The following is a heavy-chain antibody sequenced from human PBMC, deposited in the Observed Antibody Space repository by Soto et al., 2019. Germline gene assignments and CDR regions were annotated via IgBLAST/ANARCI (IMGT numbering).Heavy chain of an antibody. V-gene: IGHV1-8*01. CDR1: GYTFTSYD. D-gene: IGHD7-27*01. CDR2: MNPDSGST. J-gene: IGHJ4*02. CDR3: TRSSRGTGVDFDY. Sequence: ASVKVSCKASGYTFTSYDINWVRQATGQGLEWMGWMNPDSGSTGYVQKFQGRVTMTRDTSVSTAYLELSSLTSEDTAVYYCTRSSRGTGVDFDYWGQGTQVTVSP.